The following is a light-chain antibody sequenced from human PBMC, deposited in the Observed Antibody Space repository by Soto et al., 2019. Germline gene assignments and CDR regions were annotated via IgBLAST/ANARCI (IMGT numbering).Light chain of an antibody. CDR3: QQSDSTLLYT. CDR2: AAS. J-gene: IGKJ2*01. V-gene: IGKV1-39*01. Sequence: DIQMTPSPSSLSASVGDRVTITCRASQSISSYLNWYQQKPGKAPKLLIYAASSLQSGVPSRFSGSGSGTDFTLTISSLQPEDFATYYGQQSDSTLLYTFGQGTKLEIK. CDR1: QSISSY.